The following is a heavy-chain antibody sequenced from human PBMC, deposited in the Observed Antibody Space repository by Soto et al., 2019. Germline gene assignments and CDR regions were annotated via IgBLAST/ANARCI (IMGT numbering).Heavy chain of an antibody. CDR2: VSYDGSNK. Sequence: QVQLVESGGGVVRPGRSLRLSCAASGFTFSGYGMHWVRQAPGKGLEWVAVVSYDGSNKYYADSVKGRFTISRDNSKNSLYLQMNSLSAEDTAVNYCAGDGLVGALSGYWYFDLWGRGTLVNVSS. CDR1: GFTFSGYG. V-gene: IGHV3-30*03. CDR3: AGDGLVGALSGYWYFDL. J-gene: IGHJ2*01. D-gene: IGHD1-26*01.